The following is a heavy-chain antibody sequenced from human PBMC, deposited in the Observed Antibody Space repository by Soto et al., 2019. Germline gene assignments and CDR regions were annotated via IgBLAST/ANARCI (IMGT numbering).Heavy chain of an antibody. Sequence: PSETLSLTCTVSGGSISSGDYYWSWIRQHPGKGLEWIGYIYYSGSTYYNPSLKSRVTISVDTSKNQFSLKLSSVTAADTAVYYCARAHYYDDSSSYFHYWGQGSPVPVSS. V-gene: IGHV4-31*03. CDR1: GGSISSGDYY. D-gene: IGHD3-22*01. CDR2: IYYSGST. CDR3: ARAHYYDDSSSYFHY. J-gene: IGHJ4*02.